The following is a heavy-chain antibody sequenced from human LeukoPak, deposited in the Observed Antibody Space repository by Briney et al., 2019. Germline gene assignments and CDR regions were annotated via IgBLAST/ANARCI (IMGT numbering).Heavy chain of an antibody. CDR3: ARDARVILWRRFDS. V-gene: IGHV4-59*12. CDR1: GGSISSSY. D-gene: IGHD1-1*01. Sequence: SETLSLTCTVSGGSISSSYWSWIRQPPGKGLEWIGYIYYSGITNYNPSLKTRVTISVDTSKNQFSLKLSSATAADTAVYYCARDARVILWRRFDSWGQGTLVTVSS. J-gene: IGHJ4*02. CDR2: IYYSGIT.